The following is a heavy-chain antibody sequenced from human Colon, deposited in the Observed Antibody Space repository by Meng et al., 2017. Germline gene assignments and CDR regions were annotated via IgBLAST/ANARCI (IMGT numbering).Heavy chain of an antibody. J-gene: IGHJ4*02. D-gene: IGHD1-14*01. Sequence: VQVVESGGGLVQPGGSLRLACAASGFTFRDYYMNWVRQAPGKGLEWVSHISSSGKIIDYADSVKGRFTISRDNANNSLYLQMDSLTADDTAVYYCARDHGTGLDHWGQGALVTVSS. V-gene: IGHV3-11*01. CDR3: ARDHGTGLDH. CDR2: ISSSGKII. CDR1: GFTFRDYY.